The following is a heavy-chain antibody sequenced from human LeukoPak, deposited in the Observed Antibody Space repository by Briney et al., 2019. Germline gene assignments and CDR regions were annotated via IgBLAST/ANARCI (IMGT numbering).Heavy chain of an antibody. CDR2: IDTDGTTT. D-gene: IGHD6-13*01. Sequence: GGSLRLSCVASGFTFRSYFMHWVRQAPGQGLVWVSRIDTDGTTTSYADSVRGRFTISRDNAKDTLYLQMNSLRSEDTAVYYCARLGSIAAAGTPDYWGQGTLVTVSS. CDR1: GFTFRSYF. CDR3: ARLGSIAAAGTPDY. J-gene: IGHJ4*02. V-gene: IGHV3-74*01.